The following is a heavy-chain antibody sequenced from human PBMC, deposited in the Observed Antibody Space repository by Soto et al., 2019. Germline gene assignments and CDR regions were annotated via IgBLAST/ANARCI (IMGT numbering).Heavy chain of an antibody. CDR2: INVYNGNT. V-gene: IGHV1-18*01. CDR3: ARGVGSGSYYNQYTWFDP. Sequence: QVQLVQSGGEVKKPGASVKVSCKASGYTFTNYGISWVRQAPGQGLEWMGWINVYNGNTKYAQKVQGRVTMTTDTATSTAYMKRRSLRSDDTAVYYCARGVGSGSYYNQYTWFDPWGQGTLVTVSS. CDR1: GYTFTNYG. J-gene: IGHJ5*02. D-gene: IGHD3-10*01.